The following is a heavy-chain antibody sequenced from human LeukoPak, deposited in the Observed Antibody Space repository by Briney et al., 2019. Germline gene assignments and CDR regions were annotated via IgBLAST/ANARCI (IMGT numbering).Heavy chain of an antibody. CDR3: ATKPGGWSGFGDAFDI. CDR2: INWNGNST. Sequence: GGSLRLSCAASGFNFEDYGMSWVRQAPGKGLEWVSGINWNGNSTGYADSVKGRFTISRDNAKNSLYLQMNSLRAEDTAVYYCATKPGGWSGFGDAFDIWGQGTMVTVSS. D-gene: IGHD6-19*01. J-gene: IGHJ3*02. CDR1: GFNFEDYG. V-gene: IGHV3-20*04.